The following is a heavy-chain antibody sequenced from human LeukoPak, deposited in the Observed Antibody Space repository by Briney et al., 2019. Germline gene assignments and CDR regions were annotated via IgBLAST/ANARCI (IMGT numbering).Heavy chain of an antibody. V-gene: IGHV3-66*01. J-gene: IGHJ3*02. CDR3: ARASSASDAFDI. D-gene: IGHD6-6*01. CDR1: GFTFSSYA. Sequence: GGSLRLSCAASGFTFSSYAMSWVRQAPGKGLEWVSVIYIGGSTYYADSVKGIFTISRDNSKNTLYLQMHSLRAEDTAVYYCARASSASDAFDIWGQGTMVTVSS. CDR2: IYIGGST.